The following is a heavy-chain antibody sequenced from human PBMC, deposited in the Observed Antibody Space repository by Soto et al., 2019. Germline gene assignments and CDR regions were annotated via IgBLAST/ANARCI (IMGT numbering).Heavy chain of an antibody. CDR1: GGSISSGDYY. CDR3: ARGDGDSDY. J-gene: IGHJ4*02. Sequence: QVQLQESGPGLVKPSQTLSLTCTVSGGSISSGDYYWSWIRQPPGKGLEWIGYIYYSGSTYYNPSLXTRXSXLVDTSKDQSSLKLSSVTAAATGLYYCARGDGDSDYWGQGTLVAVSA. D-gene: IGHD4-17*01. CDR2: IYYSGST. V-gene: IGHV4-30-4*01.